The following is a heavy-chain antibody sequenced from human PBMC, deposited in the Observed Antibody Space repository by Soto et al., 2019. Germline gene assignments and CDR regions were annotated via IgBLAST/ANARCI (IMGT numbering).Heavy chain of an antibody. J-gene: IGHJ5*02. V-gene: IGHV1-2*04. CDR1: GYTFTGYY. CDR2: TNPNSGGT. CDR3: ARFISVASSSQWFDP. Sequence: ASVKVSCKACGYTFTGYYMHWVRQAPGQGLEWIGWTNPNSGGTNYAQKFQGWVTMTRDTSISTAYMELSRLRSEDTAVYYCARFISVASSSQWFDPWGQGTLVTVSS. D-gene: IGHD2-15*01.